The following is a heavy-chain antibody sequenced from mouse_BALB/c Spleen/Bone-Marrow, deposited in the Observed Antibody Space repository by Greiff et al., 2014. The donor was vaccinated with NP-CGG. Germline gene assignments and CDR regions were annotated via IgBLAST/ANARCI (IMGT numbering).Heavy chain of an antibody. V-gene: IGHV1-18*01. Sequence: VQLQQSGPELVKPGAPMKISCKASGYSSTDYTMNWVKQSHGKNLEWIGLINPYNGGTDYSQKFKGKATLTVDKSSSTAYMELLSLTSEDSAVYYCARGATMITTGDAMDYWGQGTSVTVSS. D-gene: IGHD2-4*01. CDR1: GYSSTDYT. CDR3: ARGATMITTGDAMDY. CDR2: INPYNGGT. J-gene: IGHJ4*01.